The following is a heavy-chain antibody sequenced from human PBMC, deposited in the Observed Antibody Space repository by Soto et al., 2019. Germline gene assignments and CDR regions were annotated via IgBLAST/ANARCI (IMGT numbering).Heavy chain of an antibody. CDR3: ARRVTMVRGVYYYYGMDV. D-gene: IGHD3-10*01. Sequence: PWWSLRLSCSASVFTFSSYGMHWFRQAPGKGLEWVAVIWYDGSNKYYADSVKGRFTISRDNSKNTLYLQMNSLRAEDTAVYYCARRVTMVRGVYYYYGMDVWGQGTTVTVSS. CDR2: IWYDGSNK. J-gene: IGHJ6*02. V-gene: IGHV3-33*01. CDR1: VFTFSSYG.